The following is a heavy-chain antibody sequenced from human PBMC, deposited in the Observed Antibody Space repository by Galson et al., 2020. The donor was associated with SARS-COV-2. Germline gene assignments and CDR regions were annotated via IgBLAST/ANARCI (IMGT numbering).Heavy chain of an antibody. D-gene: IGHD2-8*02. CDR1: GFTFNSYA. Sequence: GESLKISCAASGFTFNSYAMHWVRQAPGKGLEWVAVILYDGSNKYYADSVKGRFTISRDNSKNTLYLQMNSLRAEDTAVYYCARDWLVDPYWGYWGQGTLVTVSS. J-gene: IGHJ4*02. V-gene: IGHV3-30*04. CDR2: ILYDGSNK. CDR3: ARDWLVDPYWGY.